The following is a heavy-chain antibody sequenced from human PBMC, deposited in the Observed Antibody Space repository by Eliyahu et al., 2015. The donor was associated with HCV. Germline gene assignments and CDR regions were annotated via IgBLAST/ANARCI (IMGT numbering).Heavy chain of an antibody. CDR3: ASTIRGGYYYYGMDV. CDR2: INQDGYAT. V-gene: IGHV3-7*01. D-gene: IGHD5/OR15-5a*01. J-gene: IGHJ6*02. CDR1: GFTFSTHW. Sequence: EEQLVESGGGLVQPGGSLRLSCAASGFTFSTHWMNWVRQAPGRGLEGVANINQDGYATNYVDSVKGRFTISRDNVKNLLFLQMNSLRAEDTAVYYCASTIRGGYYYYGMDVWGQGTTVTVSS.